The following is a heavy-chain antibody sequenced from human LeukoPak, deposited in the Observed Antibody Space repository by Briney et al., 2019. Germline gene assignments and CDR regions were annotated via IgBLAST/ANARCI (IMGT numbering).Heavy chain of an antibody. CDR1: GFTFSSYS. D-gene: IGHD3-10*01. CDR3: ARYGSSGFDY. V-gene: IGHV3-21*04. J-gene: IGHJ4*02. CDR2: ISSSSSYI. Sequence: PGGSLRLSCAASGFTFSSYSMNWVRQAPGKGLEWVSSISSSSSYIYYADSVKGRFTISRDNSKNTLYLQMNSLRAEDTAVYYCARYGSSGFDYWGQGTLVTVSS.